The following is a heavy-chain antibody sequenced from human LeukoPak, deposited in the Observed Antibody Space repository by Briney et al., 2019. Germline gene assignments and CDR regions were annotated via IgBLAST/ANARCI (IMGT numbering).Heavy chain of an antibody. CDR1: GFTFSSYA. D-gene: IGHD3-22*01. J-gene: IGHJ6*02. V-gene: IGHV3-23*01. CDR2: ISGSGGST. CDR3: AKGAPGDSSGYYFPGYYYGMDV. Sequence: PGGSLRLSCAASGFTFSSYAMSWVRQAPGKGLEWVSAISGSGGSTYYADSVKGRFTISRDDSKNTLYLQMNSLRAEDTAVYYCAKGAPGDSSGYYFPGYYYGMDVWGQGTTVTVSS.